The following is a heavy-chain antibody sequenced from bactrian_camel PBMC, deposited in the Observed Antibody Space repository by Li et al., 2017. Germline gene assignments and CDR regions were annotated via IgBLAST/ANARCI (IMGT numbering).Heavy chain of an antibody. D-gene: IGHD5*01. CDR3: VSQEPSTTGFGF. CDR1: GFTFSSYY. CDR2: IAYDGWVS. J-gene: IGHJ6*01. V-gene: IGHV3S6*01. Sequence: HVQLVESGGGLVQPGGSLRLSCAASGFTFSSYYMSWVRQAPGKGLEWVAQIAYDGWVSRYHDSAKGRFTISRDNAKNMLYLQMNSLKPEDTAVYYCVSQEPSTTGFGFWGQGTQVTVS.